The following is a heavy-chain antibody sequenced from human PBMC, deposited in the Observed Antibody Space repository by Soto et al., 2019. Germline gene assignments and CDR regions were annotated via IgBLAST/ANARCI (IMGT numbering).Heavy chain of an antibody. CDR3: AFFPPKDGIRATVPDSAFLLTRSSDL. J-gene: IGHJ2*01. V-gene: IGHV3-30-3*01. D-gene: IGHD1-26*01. Sequence: PGTGLEWVAVISYDGSNKYDADSVKDRFTISRDKSKNTLYLQMNSLRAEDTAVYYCAFFPPKDGIRATVPDSAFLLTRSSDL. CDR2: ISYDGSNK.